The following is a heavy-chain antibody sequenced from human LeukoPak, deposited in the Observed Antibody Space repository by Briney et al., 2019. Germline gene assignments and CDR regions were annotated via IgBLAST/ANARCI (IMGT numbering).Heavy chain of an antibody. CDR2: IYYSGST. CDR3: ARESRATHFDY. V-gene: IGHV4-59*01. Sequence: KPSETLSLTCTVSGASISSYYWSWIRQPPGKGLEWIGYIYYSGSTNYNPSLKSRVTISVDTSKNQFSLKLSSVTAADTAVYYCARESRATHFDYWGQGTLVTVSS. CDR1: GASISSYY. J-gene: IGHJ4*02.